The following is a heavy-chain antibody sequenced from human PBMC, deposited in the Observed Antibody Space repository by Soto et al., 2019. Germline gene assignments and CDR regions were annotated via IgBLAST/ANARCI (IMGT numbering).Heavy chain of an antibody. V-gene: IGHV1-2*04. CDR3: WRDRAGNSSSGYRFAP. D-gene: IGHD6-13*01. CDR2: INPNSGGT. Sequence: ASVKVSCKASGYTFTGYYMHWVRQAPGQGLEWMGWINPNSGGTNYAQKFQGWVTMTRDTSISTAYMELSRLRSDDTAVYYCWRDRAGNSSSGYRFAPWGQGTLVTVSS. CDR1: GYTFTGYY. J-gene: IGHJ5*02.